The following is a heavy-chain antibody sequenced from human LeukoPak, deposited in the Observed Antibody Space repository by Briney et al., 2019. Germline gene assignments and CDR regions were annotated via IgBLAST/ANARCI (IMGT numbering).Heavy chain of an antibody. Sequence: GGSLRLSCAASGFTFSSYWMSWVRQAPGKGLEWVANIKQDGREKYYVDSVKGRFTISRDNSKNTLFLQMDSLQPDDTAMYFCAKGAGYNFYYMDVWGKGTMVSVSS. CDR3: AKGAGYNFYYMDV. CDR2: IKQDGREK. V-gene: IGHV3-7*01. D-gene: IGHD5-24*01. CDR1: GFTFSSYW. J-gene: IGHJ6*03.